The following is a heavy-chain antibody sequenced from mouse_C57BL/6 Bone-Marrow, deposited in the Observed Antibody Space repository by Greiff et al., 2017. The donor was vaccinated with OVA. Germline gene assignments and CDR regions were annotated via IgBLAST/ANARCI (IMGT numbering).Heavy chain of an antibody. J-gene: IGHJ2*01. D-gene: IGHD1-1*01. CDR1: GYTFTSYW. CDR2: INPSNGGT. CDR3: ARWGLITTVVAPRVYFDY. V-gene: IGHV1-53*01. Sequence: QVQLQQPGTELVKPGASVKLSCKASGYTFTSYWMHWVKQRPGQGLEWIGDINPSNGGTNYNEKFKSKATLTVDKSSSTAYMQLSSLTSEDSAVYYCARWGLITTVVAPRVYFDYWGQGTTLTVSS.